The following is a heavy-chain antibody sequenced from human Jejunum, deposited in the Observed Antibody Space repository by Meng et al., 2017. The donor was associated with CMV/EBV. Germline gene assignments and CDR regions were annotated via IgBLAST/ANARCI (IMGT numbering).Heavy chain of an antibody. J-gene: IGHJ4*02. CDR1: GFTFRRYW. CDR3: ARAGWAAIGY. D-gene: IGHD2-2*01. V-gene: IGHV3-7*01. CDR2: INQDGSEK. Sequence: SCAASGFTFRRYWMSWVRQTPGKGLEWVANINQDGSEKYYVDSVKGRFTISRDNAKNSLYLQMNSLGAEDTALYYCARAGWAAIGYWGQGTVVTVSS.